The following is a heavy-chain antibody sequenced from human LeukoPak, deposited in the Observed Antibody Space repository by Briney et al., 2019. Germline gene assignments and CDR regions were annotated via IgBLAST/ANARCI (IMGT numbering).Heavy chain of an antibody. J-gene: IGHJ3*02. Sequence: SETLSLTCTVSGGSISSSSYYWGWIRQPPGKGLEWIGSIYYSGSTYYNPSLKSRVTISVDTSKNQFSLKLSSVTAADTAVYYCASRWIAARRGGDAFDIWGQGTMVTVSS. CDR1: GGSISSSSYY. D-gene: IGHD6-6*01. CDR2: IYYSGST. CDR3: ASRWIAARRGGDAFDI. V-gene: IGHV4-39*01.